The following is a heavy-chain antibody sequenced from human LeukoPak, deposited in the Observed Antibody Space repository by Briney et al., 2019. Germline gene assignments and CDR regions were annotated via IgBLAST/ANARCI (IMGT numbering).Heavy chain of an antibody. CDR1: GGSISSYY. Sequence: PSETLSLTCTVSGGSISSYYWSWIRQPPGKGLEWIGYIYYSGSTNHNPSLRSRVTISVDTSKNQFSLKLSSVTAADTAVYYCARGGNYGDYDGYFDYWGQGTLVTVSS. CDR2: IYYSGST. CDR3: ARGGNYGDYDGYFDY. J-gene: IGHJ4*02. V-gene: IGHV4-59*08. D-gene: IGHD4-17*01.